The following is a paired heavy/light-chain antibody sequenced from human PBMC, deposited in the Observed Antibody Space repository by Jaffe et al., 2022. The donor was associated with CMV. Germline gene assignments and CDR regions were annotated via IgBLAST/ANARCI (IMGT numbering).Heavy chain of an antibody. Sequence: QVQLQQWGAGLLKPSETLSLTCAVYDGSLSPYYWSWIRQPPGKGLEWIGEINQSGYTNYNPSLKSRLTISVDTSKNRISLKLTSVTAADTAVYYCARDGSYGPRETWFGPWGQGTLVTVSS. CDR1: DGSLSPYY. CDR3: ARDGSYGPRETWFGP. J-gene: IGHJ5*02. V-gene: IGHV4-34*01. CDR2: INQSGYT. D-gene: IGHD3-10*01.
Light chain of an antibody. V-gene: IGKV6-21*02. CDR1: QSIGNS. CDR3: HQSSSLPRT. J-gene: IGKJ1*01. CDR2: YAS. Sequence: EIVLTQSPEFQSVTPKEKVTITCRASQSIGNSLHWYQQKGDQSPKVLIKYASQSISGVPSRFSGSGSGTDFTLSINSLEAEDAATYYCHQSSSLPRTFGQGTKVEI.